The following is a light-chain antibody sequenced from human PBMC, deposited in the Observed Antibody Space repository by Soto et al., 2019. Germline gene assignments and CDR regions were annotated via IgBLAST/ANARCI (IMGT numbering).Light chain of an antibody. CDR1: QSVSSN. V-gene: IGKV3D-15*01. Sequence: EIEMTPAPATLSVSPGERAPLSCRARQSVSSNLAWYQQKPGQAPRLLIYDASNRAAGIPDRFSGSGSGTEFTLTISSLQSEDFAVYYCQQYNNWPPGITFGQWTRLEIK. CDR3: QQYNNWPPGIT. J-gene: IGKJ5*01. CDR2: DAS.